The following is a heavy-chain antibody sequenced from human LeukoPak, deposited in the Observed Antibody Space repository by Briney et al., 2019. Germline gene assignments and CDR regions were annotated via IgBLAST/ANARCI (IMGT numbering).Heavy chain of an antibody. D-gene: IGHD5-18*01. Sequence: GGSLRLSCAASGFTFSNYAIHWVRQAPGKGLEWVAVISYDGSNKYYADSVKGRFTISRDSYKNTLYLQMNSLSAEDTAVYYCARDLSSRGYTYGTPAFTFDIWGQGTMVTVSS. V-gene: IGHV3-30*04. CDR3: ARDLSSRGYTYGTPAFTFDI. CDR1: GFTFSNYA. CDR2: ISYDGSNK. J-gene: IGHJ3*02.